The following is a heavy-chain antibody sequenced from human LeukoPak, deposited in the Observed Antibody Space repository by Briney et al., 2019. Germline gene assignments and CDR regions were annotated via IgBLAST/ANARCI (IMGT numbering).Heavy chain of an antibody. V-gene: IGHV4-34*01. CDR3: ARDPRGYGDYVDY. Sequence: PSETLSLTCAVYGGSFSGYYWSWIRQPPGKGLEWIGSIYHSGSTYYNPSLKSRVTISVDTSKNQFSLKLSSVTAADTAVYYCARDPRGYGDYVDYWGQGTLVTVSS. J-gene: IGHJ4*02. CDR1: GGSFSGYY. CDR2: IYHSGST. D-gene: IGHD4-17*01.